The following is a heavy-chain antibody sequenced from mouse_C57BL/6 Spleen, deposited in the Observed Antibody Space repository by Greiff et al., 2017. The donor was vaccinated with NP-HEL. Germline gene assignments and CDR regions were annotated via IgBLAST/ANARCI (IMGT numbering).Heavy chain of an antibody. CDR2: IRNKANNHAT. V-gene: IGHV6-6*01. Sequence: EVKVEESGGGLVQPGGSMKLSCAASGFTFSDAWMDWVRQSPEKGLEWVAEIRNKANNHATYYAASVKGRFTISRDDSKSSVYLQMNSLRAEDTGIYYCTGDYDYDDGFDYWGQGTTLTVSS. D-gene: IGHD2-4*01. CDR3: TGDYDYDDGFDY. J-gene: IGHJ2*01. CDR1: GFTFSDAW.